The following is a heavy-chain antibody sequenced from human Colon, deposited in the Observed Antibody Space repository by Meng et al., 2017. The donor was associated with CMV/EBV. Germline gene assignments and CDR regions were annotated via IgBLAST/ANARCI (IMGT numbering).Heavy chain of an antibody. Sequence: SETLSLTCTVSGDSISGYVWSWIRQPPGKGLEWIGYIYYSGTTNYNPSLKSRVTISLDTSKNQFPLKLNSVTAADTAVYYCARVGGDGHNLRLDYFDYWGQGTLVTVSS. CDR1: GDSISGYV. J-gene: IGHJ4*02. V-gene: IGHV4-59*01. CDR2: IYYSGTT. D-gene: IGHD5-24*01. CDR3: ARVGGDGHNLRLDYFDY.